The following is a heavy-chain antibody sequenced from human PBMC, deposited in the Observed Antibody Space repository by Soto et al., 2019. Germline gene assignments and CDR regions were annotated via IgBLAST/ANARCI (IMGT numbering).Heavy chain of an antibody. D-gene: IGHD3-22*01. CDR2: ITPIFGTA. Sequence: SVKVSCKASGGTFSRYTISWVRQAPGQGLEWMGGITPIFGTANYAQKFQGRVAITADESTSTAYMELSRLRSEDTAVYYCARGWGYDSDTYYYAYWGQGTLVTVS. CDR3: ARGWGYDSDTYYYAY. V-gene: IGHV1-69*13. CDR1: GGTFSRYT. J-gene: IGHJ4*02.